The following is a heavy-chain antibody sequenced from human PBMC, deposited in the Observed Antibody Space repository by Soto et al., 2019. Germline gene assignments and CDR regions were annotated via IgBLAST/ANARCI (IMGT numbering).Heavy chain of an antibody. Sequence: ASVKVSCKASGGSFTSFIVTWVRQAPGQGLEWMGRIIPVLDVEYYAQKFQGRVTMTRDTSTSTVYMELSSLRSEDTAVYYCARRTTVTTRTWFDPWGQGTLVTVSS. CDR3: ARRTTVTTRTWFDP. CDR2: IIPVLDVE. J-gene: IGHJ5*02. D-gene: IGHD4-17*01. CDR1: GGSFTSFI. V-gene: IGHV1-69*02.